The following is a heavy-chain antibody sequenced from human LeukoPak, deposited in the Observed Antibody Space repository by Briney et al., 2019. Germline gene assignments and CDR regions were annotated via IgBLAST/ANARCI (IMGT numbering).Heavy chain of an antibody. Sequence: ASVKVSCTASGYTFTGYYMHWVRQAPGQGLEWMGIINPSGGSTSYAQKFQGRVTMTRDTSTSTVYMELSSLRSEDTAVYYCARVGEYDYGDYWGQGTLVTVSS. CDR2: INPSGGST. D-gene: IGHD2/OR15-2a*01. J-gene: IGHJ4*02. CDR1: GYTFTGYY. CDR3: ARVGEYDYGDY. V-gene: IGHV1-46*01.